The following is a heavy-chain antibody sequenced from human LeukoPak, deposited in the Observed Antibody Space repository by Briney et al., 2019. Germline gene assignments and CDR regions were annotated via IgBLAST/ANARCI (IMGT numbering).Heavy chain of an antibody. V-gene: IGHV4-4*07. CDR3: AKYKEDGYNFPNWFDP. Sequence: SETLPLTCTVSGGPISSYYWSWIRQPAGKGLEWIGRIYTSGSTNYNPSLKSRVTMSVDTSKNQFSLKLSSVTAADTAVYYCAKYKEDGYNFPNWFDPWGQGTLVTVSS. CDR1: GGPISSYY. J-gene: IGHJ5*02. D-gene: IGHD5-24*01. CDR2: IYTSGST.